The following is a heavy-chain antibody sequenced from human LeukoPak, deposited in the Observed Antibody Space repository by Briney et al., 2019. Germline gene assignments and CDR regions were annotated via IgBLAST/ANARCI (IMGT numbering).Heavy chain of an antibody. V-gene: IGHV7-4-1*02. Sequence: ASVTVSCKASGYTFTSYAMNWVRQAPGQGLEWRGWINTNTGNPTYAQGFTGRFGFSLDTSVGTAYLQISSLKAEDTAVYYCAKERRVYRYYSTGGDAFDIWGQGTMVTVSS. CDR2: INTNTGNP. J-gene: IGHJ3*02. CDR3: AKERRVYRYYSTGGDAFDI. CDR1: GYTFTSYA. D-gene: IGHD3-22*01.